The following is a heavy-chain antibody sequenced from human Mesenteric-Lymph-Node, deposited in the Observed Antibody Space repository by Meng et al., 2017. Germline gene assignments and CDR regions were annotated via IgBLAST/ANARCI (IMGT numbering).Heavy chain of an antibody. J-gene: IGHJ4*02. Sequence: QVQLVQSGAEVNKPGASVKVSCKASGYTFTGYYLHWVRQAPGQGLEWMGRINPDSGGTNYAQKFQGRVTMTRDTSISTAYMDLSRLRSDDTAVYYCATDTAMVEIDYWGQGTLVTVSS. V-gene: IGHV1-2*06. D-gene: IGHD5-18*01. CDR1: GYTFTGYY. CDR2: INPDSGGT. CDR3: ATDTAMVEIDY.